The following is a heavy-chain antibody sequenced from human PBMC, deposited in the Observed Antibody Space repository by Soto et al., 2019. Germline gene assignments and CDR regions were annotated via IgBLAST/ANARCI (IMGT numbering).Heavy chain of an antibody. CDR1: GFTFSSYG. J-gene: IGHJ4*02. Sequence: QVQLVESGGGVVQPGRSLRLSCAASGFTFSSYGMHWVRQAPGKGLEWVAVISYDGSNKYYADSVKGRFTISRDNSKNTLYLQMNSLRAEDTAVYYCAKGRENQLLMFAITFDYWGQGTLVTVSS. CDR3: AKGRENQLLMFAITFDY. CDR2: ISYDGSNK. D-gene: IGHD2-2*01. V-gene: IGHV3-30*18.